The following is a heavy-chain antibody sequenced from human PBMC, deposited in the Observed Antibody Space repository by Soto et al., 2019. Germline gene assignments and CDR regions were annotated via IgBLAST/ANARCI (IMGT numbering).Heavy chain of an antibody. CDR3: TRSAAPHHYSDY. CDR2: IYSSGAT. J-gene: IGHJ4*02. CDR1: GYSISSGHY. Sequence: PSETLSLTCTVSGYSISSGHYWGWIRQPPGKGLEWIGSIYSSGATYYNPSLQSRVAISEDTSNNQFSLKLSSVTAADTAVYHCTRSAAPHHYSDYWGQGTLVTVSS. V-gene: IGHV4-38-2*02. D-gene: IGHD2-15*01.